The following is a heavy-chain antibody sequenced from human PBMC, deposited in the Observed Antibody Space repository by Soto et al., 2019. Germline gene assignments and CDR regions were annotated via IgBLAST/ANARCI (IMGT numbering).Heavy chain of an antibody. CDR2: IDPSDSYT. CDR1: GYSFTSYW. J-gene: IGHJ6*02. D-gene: IGHD1-26*01. CDR3: ARWDGRYYYYYGMDV. V-gene: IGHV5-10-1*01. Sequence: GESLKISCKGSGYSFTSYWISWVRQMPGKGLEWMGRIDPSDSYTNYSPSFQGHVTISADKSISTAYLQWSSLKASDTAMYYCARWDGRYYYYYGMDVWGQGXTVTVYS.